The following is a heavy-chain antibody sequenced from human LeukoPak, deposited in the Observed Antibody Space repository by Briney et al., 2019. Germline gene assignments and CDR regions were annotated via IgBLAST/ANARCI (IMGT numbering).Heavy chain of an antibody. V-gene: IGHV3-74*01. Sequence: GGSLRLSCAASGFTFSNYWMHWVRQAPGKGLVWVSRINSDESNTSYADSVKGRFMISRDNAKNTLYLQMNSLRAEDTAVYYCARVVTTSEDWGQETLVTVSS. J-gene: IGHJ4*02. D-gene: IGHD1-14*01. CDR2: INSDESNT. CDR1: GFTFSNYW. CDR3: ARVVTTSED.